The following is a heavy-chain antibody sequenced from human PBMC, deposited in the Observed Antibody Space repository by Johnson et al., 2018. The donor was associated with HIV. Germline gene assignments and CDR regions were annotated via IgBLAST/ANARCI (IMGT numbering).Heavy chain of an antibody. J-gene: IGHJ3*02. V-gene: IGHV3-53*01. Sequence: VQLVESGGGLIQPGGSLRLSCAASGFTVSSNYMSWVRQAPGKGLEWVSVIYSGGSTSSPDSVKGRFTISRDNSKNTLYLQMNSLRAEDTAVYYCASLGGSYSLDIWGQGTMVTVSS. CDR2: IYSGGST. CDR1: GFTVSSNY. CDR3: ASLGGSYSLDI. D-gene: IGHD1-26*01.